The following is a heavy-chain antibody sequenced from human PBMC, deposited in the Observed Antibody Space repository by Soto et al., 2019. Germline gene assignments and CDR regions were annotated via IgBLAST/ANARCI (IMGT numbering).Heavy chain of an antibody. CDR1: GFNFTGKA. D-gene: IGHD3-16*01. CDR2: IHGGGTT. V-gene: IGHV3-23*01. J-gene: IGHJ4*02. Sequence: PGVSLGLSFAACGFNFTGKAMSWVRQAPEKGLEWVSGIHGGGTTWYAASVKGRFTISRDNSQNTLFLQMHSLRLEDSAVYYCVREGIGTAYADCWGRGTLVTISS. CDR3: VREGIGTAYADC.